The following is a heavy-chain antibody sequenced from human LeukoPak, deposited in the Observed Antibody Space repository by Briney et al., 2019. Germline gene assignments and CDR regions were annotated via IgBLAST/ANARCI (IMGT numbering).Heavy chain of an antibody. CDR3: VKDGSGSYYTYYFDY. CDR1: GFTFSRYA. D-gene: IGHD3-10*01. CDR2: ISSNGGST. J-gene: IGHJ4*02. V-gene: IGHV3-64D*06. Sequence: GGSLRLSCSASGFTFSRYAMHWVRQAPGTGLEYVSAISSNGGSTYYADYVRGRLTISRDNSKNTLYLQMSSLGAEDTAVYYCVKDGSGSYYTYYFDYWGQGTLVTVSS.